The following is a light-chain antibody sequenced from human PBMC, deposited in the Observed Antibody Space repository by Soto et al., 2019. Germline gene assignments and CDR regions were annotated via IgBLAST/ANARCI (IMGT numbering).Light chain of an antibody. V-gene: IGLV1-40*01. Sequence: QYVLTQPPSVSGAPGQRVTISCTGSSSNIGAGYDVHWYQQLPGTAPKLLIYGNSNRPSGVPDRFSGSKSGTSASLAITGLQAEDAADYYCQSYDSSLSGSVFGGGTQLTVL. CDR3: QSYDSSLSGSV. CDR2: GNS. J-gene: IGLJ3*02. CDR1: SSNIGAGYD.